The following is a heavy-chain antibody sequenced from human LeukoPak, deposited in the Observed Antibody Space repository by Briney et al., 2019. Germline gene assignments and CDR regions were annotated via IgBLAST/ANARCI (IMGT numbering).Heavy chain of an antibody. D-gene: IGHD3-10*01. V-gene: IGHV3-48*03. CDR3: ERDSLVRGVTTPGVDP. Sequence: PGGSLRLSCAASGFTFSSYEMNWVRQAPGKGLEWVSYISSTGGAKHYADSVKGRFTISRDNAKNSLYLQMNTLRAEDTAVYYCERDSLVRGVTTPGVDPWGQGTLVTVSS. CDR2: ISSTGGAK. CDR1: GFTFSSYE. J-gene: IGHJ5*02.